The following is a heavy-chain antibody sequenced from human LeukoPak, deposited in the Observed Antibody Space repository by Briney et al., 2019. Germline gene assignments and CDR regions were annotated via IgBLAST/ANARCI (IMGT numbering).Heavy chain of an antibody. V-gene: IGHV3-23*01. Sequence: GGSLRLSCTASGFTFSDYSMSWIRQAPGKGLEWVSAISGSGGSTYYADSVKGRFTISRDNSKNTLYLQMNSLRAEDTAVYYCAKMAAVAGLDYWGQGTLVTVSS. D-gene: IGHD6-19*01. J-gene: IGHJ4*02. CDR3: AKMAAVAGLDY. CDR2: ISGSGGST. CDR1: GFTFSDYS.